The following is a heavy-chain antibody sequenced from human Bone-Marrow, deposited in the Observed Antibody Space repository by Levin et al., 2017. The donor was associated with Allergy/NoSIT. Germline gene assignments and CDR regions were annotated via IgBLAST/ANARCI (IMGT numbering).Heavy chain of an antibody. Sequence: GESLKISCAASGFTFSSYAMHWVRQAPGKGLEWVAVISYDGSNKYYADSVKGRFTISRDNSKNTLYLQMNSLRAEDTAVYYCARDGGISGWYVRLDYWGQGTLVTVSS. CDR1: GFTFSSYA. J-gene: IGHJ4*02. CDR2: ISYDGSNK. V-gene: IGHV3-30-3*01. CDR3: ARDGGISGWYVRLDY. D-gene: IGHD6-19*01.